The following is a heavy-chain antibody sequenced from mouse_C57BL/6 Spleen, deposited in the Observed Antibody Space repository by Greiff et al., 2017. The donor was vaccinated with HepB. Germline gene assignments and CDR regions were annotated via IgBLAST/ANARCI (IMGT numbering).Heavy chain of an antibody. CDR2: IDPSDRYT. D-gene: IGHD2-14*01. CDR3: ARWRYPYYFDY. V-gene: IGHV1-69*01. Sequence: QVPLPQPGAELVMPGASVKLSCKASGYTFTSYWMHWVKQRPGQGLEWIGEIDPSDRYTNYNQKFKGKSTLTVDKSSSTAYMQLSSLTSEDSAVYYCARWRYPYYFDYWGQGTTLTVSS. J-gene: IGHJ2*01. CDR1: GYTFTSYW.